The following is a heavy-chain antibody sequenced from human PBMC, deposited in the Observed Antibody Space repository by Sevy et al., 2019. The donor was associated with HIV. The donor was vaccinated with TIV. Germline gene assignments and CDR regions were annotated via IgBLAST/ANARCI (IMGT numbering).Heavy chain of an antibody. D-gene: IGHD4-4*01. CDR2: IKQDGSEK. Sequence: GGSLRLSCAASGFTFSSYWMSWVRQAPGKGLEWVANIKQDGSEKYYVHSVKGRFTISRDNAKNSLYLQMNSLRAEDTAVYYCAREDDYSLYYFDYWGQGTLVTVSS. V-gene: IGHV3-7*01. CDR3: AREDDYSLYYFDY. J-gene: IGHJ4*02. CDR1: GFTFSSYW.